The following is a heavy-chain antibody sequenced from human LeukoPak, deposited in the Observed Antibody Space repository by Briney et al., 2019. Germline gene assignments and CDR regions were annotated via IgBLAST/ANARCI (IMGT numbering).Heavy chain of an antibody. Sequence: PGGSLRLSCAASGFTFSSYSMNWVRQAPGKGLEWVSSISSSSSYIYYADSVKGRFTTSRDNAKNSLYLQMNSLRAEDTAVYYCARDYQQLVPFDYWGQGTLVTVSS. D-gene: IGHD6-13*01. CDR2: ISSSSSYI. V-gene: IGHV3-21*01. CDR1: GFTFSSYS. J-gene: IGHJ4*02. CDR3: ARDYQQLVPFDY.